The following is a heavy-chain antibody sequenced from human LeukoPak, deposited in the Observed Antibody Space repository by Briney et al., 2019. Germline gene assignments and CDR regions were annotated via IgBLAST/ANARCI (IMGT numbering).Heavy chain of an antibody. D-gene: IGHD3-22*01. J-gene: IGHJ4*02. CDR2: ISSSSSTI. Sequence: GGSLRLSCAASGFTFSSYSMNWVRQAPGKGLEWVSYISSSSSTIYYADSVKGRFTISRDNAKNSLYLQMNGLRAEDTAVYYCARDIYYDSSGYYGSVYWGQGTLVTVSS. CDR3: ARDIYYDSSGYYGSVY. V-gene: IGHV3-48*04. CDR1: GFTFSSYS.